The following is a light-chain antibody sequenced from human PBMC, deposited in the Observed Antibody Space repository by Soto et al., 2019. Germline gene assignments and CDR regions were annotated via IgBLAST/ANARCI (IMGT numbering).Light chain of an antibody. Sequence: EIMMTQSPATLSVSPGEGATLSCRASQSVNSNLAWYQQKPGQAPRLLIYGASTRATGIPARFGGSGSGTEFTLTISSLQSEYFAVYYCQQYNNWPRTFGQGTKV. J-gene: IGKJ1*01. CDR1: QSVNSN. CDR3: QQYNNWPRT. V-gene: IGKV3-15*01. CDR2: GAS.